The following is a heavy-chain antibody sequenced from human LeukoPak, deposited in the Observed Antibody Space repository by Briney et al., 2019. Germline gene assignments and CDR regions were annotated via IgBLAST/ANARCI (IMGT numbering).Heavy chain of an antibody. CDR3: ANAGYCSSTSCYNGGSDY. D-gene: IGHD2-2*02. J-gene: IGHJ4*02. V-gene: IGHV3-23*01. CDR2: ISGSGGST. CDR1: GFTFSSYA. Sequence: GGSLRLSCAASGFTFSSYAMSWVRQAPGKGLEWVSAISGSGGSTYYADSVKGRFTISRDNSKNTLYLQMNSLRAEDTAVYYCANAGYCSSTSCYNGGSDYWGQGTLVTVSS.